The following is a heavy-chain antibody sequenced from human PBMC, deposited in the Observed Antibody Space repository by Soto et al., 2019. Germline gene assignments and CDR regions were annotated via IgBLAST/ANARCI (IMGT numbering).Heavy chain of an antibody. CDR1: GYTFTSYG. J-gene: IGHJ4*02. CDR2: ISAYNGNT. D-gene: IGHD6-6*01. V-gene: IGHV1-18*01. Sequence: QVQLVQSGAEVKKPGASVKVSCKASGYTFTSYGISWVRQAPGQGLEWMGWISAYNGNTNSAQKLQGRVTMTTDTSTSTAYMELRSLSSDATAVYYCARVAPYSSSSDGYYFDYWGQGTLVTVSS. CDR3: ARVAPYSSSSDGYYFDY.